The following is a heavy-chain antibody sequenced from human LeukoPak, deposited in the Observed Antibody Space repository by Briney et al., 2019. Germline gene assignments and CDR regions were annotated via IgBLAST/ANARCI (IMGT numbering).Heavy chain of an antibody. CDR2: IYYSGST. Sequence: PSQTLSLTCTVSGGSISSGGYYWSWIRQHPGKGLGWIGYIYYSGSTYYNPSLKSRVTISVDTSKNQFSLKLSSVTAADTAVYYCARNSYRYFDWLLSPLGGFDPWGQGTLVTVSS. CDR1: GGSISSGGYY. D-gene: IGHD3-9*01. CDR3: ARNSYRYFDWLLSPLGGFDP. J-gene: IGHJ5*02. V-gene: IGHV4-31*03.